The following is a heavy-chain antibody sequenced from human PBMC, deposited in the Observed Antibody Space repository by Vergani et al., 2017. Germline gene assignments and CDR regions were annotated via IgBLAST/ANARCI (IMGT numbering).Heavy chain of an antibody. D-gene: IGHD5-18*01. J-gene: IGHJ4*02. CDR2: ISSSSSYI. V-gene: IGHV3-21*01. CDR1: GFTFSSYS. CDR3: ARDSVDTAMGDFDY. Sequence: EVQLVESGGGLVKPGGSLRLSCAASGFTFSSYSMNWVRQAPGKGLEWVSSISSSSSYIYYADSVKGRFTISRDNAKNSLYLQMNSLRAEDTAVYYCARDSVDTAMGDFDYWGQGTLVIVSS.